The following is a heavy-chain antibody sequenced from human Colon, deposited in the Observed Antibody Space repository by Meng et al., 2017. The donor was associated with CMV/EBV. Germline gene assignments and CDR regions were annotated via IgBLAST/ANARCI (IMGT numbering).Heavy chain of an antibody. CDR3: TRGLQLWFPSPAY. J-gene: IGHJ4*02. CDR1: GYIFTRYG. Sequence: CKASGYIFTRYGITWVRQATGQGLEWMGWMNPKTGNTVYAQKFQARVNLTVDSSIDTAYMELSSLKTDDTAVYYCTRGLQLWFPSPAYWGQGALVTVSS. D-gene: IGHD5-18*01. CDR2: MNPKTGNT. V-gene: IGHV1-8*01.